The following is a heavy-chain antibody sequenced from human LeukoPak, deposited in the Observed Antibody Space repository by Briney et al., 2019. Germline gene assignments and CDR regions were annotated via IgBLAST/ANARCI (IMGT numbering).Heavy chain of an antibody. CDR1: GDSVSSNSAV. Sequence: SQTLSLTCDISGDSVSSNSAVWNWIRQSPSRGLEWLGKTYYRSKLRDDSAVSVRGRVTITPDTSKNQFSLQLSSVTPEDTAVYYCARSGRYTFDYWGQGILVTVSS. D-gene: IGHD1-26*01. CDR2: TYYRSKLRD. V-gene: IGHV6-1*01. CDR3: ARSGRYTFDY. J-gene: IGHJ4*02.